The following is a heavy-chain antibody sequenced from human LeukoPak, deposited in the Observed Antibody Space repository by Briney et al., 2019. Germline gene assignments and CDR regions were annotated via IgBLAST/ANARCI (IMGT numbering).Heavy chain of an antibody. CDR2: ISSSSSTI. CDR1: GFTFSSYS. Sequence: PGGSLRLSCAASGFTFSSYSMNWVRQAPGKGLEWVSYISSSSSTIYYADSVKGRFTISRDNAKNSLYLQMNSLRAEDTAVYYCARVVQKRGYYYYYMDVWGKGTTVTVSS. CDR3: ARVVQKRGYYYYYMDV. J-gene: IGHJ6*03. V-gene: IGHV3-48*01.